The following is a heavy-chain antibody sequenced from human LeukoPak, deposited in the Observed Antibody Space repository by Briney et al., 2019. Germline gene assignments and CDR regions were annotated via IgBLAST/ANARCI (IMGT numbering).Heavy chain of an antibody. Sequence: ASVKVSCKVSGYTLTELSMHWVRQAPGKGLEWMGGFDPEDGETIYAQKFQGRVTMTEDTSTDTAYMELSSLRSEDTAVYYCATGKTKEKGGQLDYWGQGTLVTVSS. J-gene: IGHJ4*02. CDR1: GYTLTELS. CDR3: ATGKTKEKGGQLDY. CDR2: FDPEDGET. D-gene: IGHD1-26*01. V-gene: IGHV1-24*01.